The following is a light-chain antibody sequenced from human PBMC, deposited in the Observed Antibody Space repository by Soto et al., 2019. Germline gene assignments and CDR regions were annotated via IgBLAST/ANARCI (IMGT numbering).Light chain of an antibody. Sequence: EIVMPQSPATLYVSPGERATLSCRASQSVSRNLAWYQQKPGQAPRLLIYGASTRATGIPARFSGSGSGTEFTLTISSLQSEDFAGYYCQQYSSWSLTCGGGTTVEI. CDR2: GAS. CDR3: QQYSSWSLT. V-gene: IGKV3-15*01. CDR1: QSVSRN. J-gene: IGKJ4*01.